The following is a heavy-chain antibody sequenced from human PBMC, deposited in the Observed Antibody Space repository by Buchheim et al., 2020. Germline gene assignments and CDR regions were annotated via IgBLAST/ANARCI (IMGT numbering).Heavy chain of an antibody. J-gene: IGHJ6*03. V-gene: IGHV3-33*01. CDR2: IWYDGSNK. Sequence: QVQLVESGGGVVQPGRSLRLSCAASGFTFSSYGMHWVRQAPGKGLEWVAVIWYDGSNKYYADSVKGRFTISRDNSKNTLYLQMNSLRAEDTAVYYCARGAIAVAGTSYYYYYMDVWGKGTT. CDR3: ARGAIAVAGTSYYYYYMDV. CDR1: GFTFSSYG. D-gene: IGHD6-19*01.